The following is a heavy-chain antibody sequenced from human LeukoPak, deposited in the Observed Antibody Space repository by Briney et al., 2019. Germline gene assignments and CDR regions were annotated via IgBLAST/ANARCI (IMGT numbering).Heavy chain of an antibody. CDR3: AKNGQSGFSFDP. J-gene: IGHJ5*02. D-gene: IGHD1-26*01. CDR1: GGSIRSTSYY. V-gene: IGHV4-39*07. CDR2: IYYSGST. Sequence: SETLSLTCTVSGGSIRSTSYYWGWIRQPPGKGLEWIGGIYYSGSTYYNPSLKSRVTMSVDTSKSQFSLKLRSVTAADTAVYYCAKNGQSGFSFDPWGQGTPVTVSS.